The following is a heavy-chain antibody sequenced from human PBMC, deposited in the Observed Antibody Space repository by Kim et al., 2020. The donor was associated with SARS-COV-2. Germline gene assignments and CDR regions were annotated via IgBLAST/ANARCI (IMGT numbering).Heavy chain of an antibody. CDR3: ARHHNNWGLDDY. V-gene: IGHV4-59*08. CDR1: GGSISSYY. CDR2: IYYSGST. J-gene: IGHJ4*02. D-gene: IGHD7-27*01. Sequence: SETLSLTCTVSGGSISSYYWSWIRQPPGKGLEWIGYIYYSGSTNYNPSLKSRVTISVDTSKNQFSLKLSSVTAADTAVYYCARHHNNWGLDDYWGQGTLVTVSS.